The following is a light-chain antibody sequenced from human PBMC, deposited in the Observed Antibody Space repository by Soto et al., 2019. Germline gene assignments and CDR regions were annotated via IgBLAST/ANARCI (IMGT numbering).Light chain of an antibody. J-gene: IGLJ1*01. V-gene: IGLV2-8*01. CDR2: EVS. Sequence: QSVLTQPPSASGSPGQSVTISCTGTSSDIGAYDYVSWNQQHPGKVPKLMIYEVSKRPSGVPDRFSASKSGNTASLTVSGLQAEDEADYYCSSHGGANNFYVFGTGTKLTVL. CDR3: SSHGGANNFYV. CDR1: SSDIGAYDY.